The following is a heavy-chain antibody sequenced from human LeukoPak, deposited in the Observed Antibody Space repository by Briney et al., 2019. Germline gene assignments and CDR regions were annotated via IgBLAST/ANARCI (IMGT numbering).Heavy chain of an antibody. CDR3: ARAGNWGSSWYFDY. Sequence: SETLSLTCTVSGGSISSYYWSWIRQPPGKGLEWIGYIYYSGSTNYNPSLKSRVTISVDTSKTQFSLRLSSVTAADTAVYYCARAGNWGSSWYFDYWGQGTLVTVSS. CDR2: IYYSGST. D-gene: IGHD7-27*01. V-gene: IGHV4-59*01. J-gene: IGHJ4*02. CDR1: GGSISSYY.